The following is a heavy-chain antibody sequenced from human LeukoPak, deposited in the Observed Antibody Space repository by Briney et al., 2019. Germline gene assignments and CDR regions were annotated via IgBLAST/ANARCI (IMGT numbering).Heavy chain of an antibody. V-gene: IGHV4-59*01. CDR2: IYYSGST. D-gene: IGHD3-10*01. CDR3: AAMVRGVYYFDY. J-gene: IGHJ4*02. Sequence: SSETLSLTCTVSGGSISSYYWSWIRHPPGKGLEWIGYIYYSGSTNYNPSLKSRVTISVDTSKNQFSLKLSSVTAADTAVYYCAAMVRGVYYFDYWGQGTLVTVSS. CDR1: GGSISSYY.